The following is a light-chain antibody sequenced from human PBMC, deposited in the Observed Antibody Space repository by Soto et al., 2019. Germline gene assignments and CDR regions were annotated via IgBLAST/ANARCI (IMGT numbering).Light chain of an antibody. CDR1: QSVGSSY. Sequence: EIVLTQSPGTLSLSPGERAAISCGATQSVGSSYLAWYQQKPGQAPRLLAYGASSRATGIPARFSGSGSGTVFTLTVSRLEPEDFAVYYCHQYDIAPRTFGQGTKVEIK. CDR3: HQYDIAPRT. J-gene: IGKJ1*01. V-gene: IGKV3-20*01. CDR2: GAS.